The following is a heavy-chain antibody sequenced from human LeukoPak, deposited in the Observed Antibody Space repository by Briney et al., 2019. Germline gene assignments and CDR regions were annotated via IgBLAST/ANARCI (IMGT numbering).Heavy chain of an antibody. CDR1: GYTLTELS. Sequence: ASVTVSCKVSGYTLTELSMHWVRQAPGKGVEWMGGFDPEDGETIYAQKFQGRVAMTEDTSTDTAYMELSSLRSEDTAVYYCATDRITMVRGVITSYYFDYWGQGTLVTVSS. D-gene: IGHD3-10*01. CDR2: FDPEDGET. J-gene: IGHJ4*02. CDR3: ATDRITMVRGVITSYYFDY. V-gene: IGHV1-24*01.